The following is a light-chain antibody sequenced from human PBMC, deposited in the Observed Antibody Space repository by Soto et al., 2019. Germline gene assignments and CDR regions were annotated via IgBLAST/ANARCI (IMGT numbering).Light chain of an antibody. J-gene: IGKJ4*01. CDR1: RSILSSNGYNY. CDR2: LAS. Sequence: DIVMTQSPLSLPVTPGEPASISCRSSRSILSSNGYNYLDWYVQRPGQSPQLLIYLASNRDSGVPDRCSGSGSGTVFTLKISRLYAEDVVVYYCMQGLTTPLTFGGGTKVEIK. V-gene: IGKV2-28*01. CDR3: MQGLTTPLT.